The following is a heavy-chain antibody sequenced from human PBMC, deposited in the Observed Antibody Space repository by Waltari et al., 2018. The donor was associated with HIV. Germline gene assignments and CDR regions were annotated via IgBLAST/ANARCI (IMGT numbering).Heavy chain of an antibody. Sequence: EVQLVESGGGLVQPGRSLRLSCAASGFTVSSYWMSWVRQAPGKGLEWVANIKQDGTEKYYVDSVKGRFTISRDNAKKSLYLQMNSLRADDTAVYFCARGGGIQLWFHPYFDRWGQGSLVIVSS. D-gene: IGHD5-18*01. V-gene: IGHV3-7*04. CDR3: ARGGGIQLWFHPYFDR. CDR1: GFTVSSYW. CDR2: IKQDGTEK. J-gene: IGHJ4*02.